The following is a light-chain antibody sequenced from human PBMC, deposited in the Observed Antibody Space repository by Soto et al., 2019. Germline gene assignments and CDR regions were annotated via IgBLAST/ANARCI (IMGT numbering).Light chain of an antibody. J-gene: IGLJ1*01. CDR1: SGYSNYK. CDR2: VGTGGIVG. V-gene: IGLV9-49*01. Sequence: QLVLTPPPSASASLGASVTLTCTLSSGYSNYKVDWYQQRPGKGPRFVMRVGTGGIVGSKGDGIPDRFSVLGSGLNRYLTIKNILEEDESDYHCGADHGSGSKFVPYVLVTGTKVTVL. CDR3: GADHGSGSKFVPYV.